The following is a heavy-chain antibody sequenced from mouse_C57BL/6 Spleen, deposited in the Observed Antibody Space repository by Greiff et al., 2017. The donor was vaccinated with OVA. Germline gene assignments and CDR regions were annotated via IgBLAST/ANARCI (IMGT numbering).Heavy chain of an antibody. J-gene: IGHJ3*01. Sequence: QVQLQQPGAELVKPGASVKMSCKASGYTFTSYWITWVKQRPGQGLEWIGDIYPGSGSTNYNEKFKSKATLTVDTSSSTAYMQLSSLTSEDSAVYYGARYPHYCGSSPPWFAYWGQGTLVTVSA. CDR1: GYTFTSYW. CDR2: IYPGSGST. CDR3: ARYPHYCGSSPPWFAY. D-gene: IGHD1-1*01. V-gene: IGHV1-55*01.